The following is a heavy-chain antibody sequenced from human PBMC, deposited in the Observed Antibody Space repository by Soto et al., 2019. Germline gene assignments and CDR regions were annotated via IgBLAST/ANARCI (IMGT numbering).Heavy chain of an antibody. CDR2: INAGNGNT. V-gene: IGHV1-3*01. D-gene: IGHD1-26*01. CDR1: GYTFTSYA. J-gene: IGHJ3*02. Sequence: ASVKVSCKASGYTFTSYAMHWVRQAPGQRLEWMGWINAGNGNTKYSQKFQGRVTITRDTSASTAYMELSSLKASDTAMYYCAREPPIAEWELLRGAFDIWGQGTMVTVSS. CDR3: AREPPIAEWELLRGAFDI.